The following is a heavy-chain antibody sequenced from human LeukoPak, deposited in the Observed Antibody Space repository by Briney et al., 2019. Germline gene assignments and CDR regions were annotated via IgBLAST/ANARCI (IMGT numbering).Heavy chain of an antibody. J-gene: IGHJ4*02. Sequence: GRSLRLSCAVSGLLFSNYGMNWVRQAPRKGLEWVSGLRVRGDRTFYADSVKGRYTIYRHNPEHTLYLQMDNQSAGDTAVYYCAKRVPDYWGQGTLVTVSS. CDR1: GLLFSNYG. V-gene: IGHV3-23*01. CDR2: LRVRGDRT. CDR3: AKRVPDY.